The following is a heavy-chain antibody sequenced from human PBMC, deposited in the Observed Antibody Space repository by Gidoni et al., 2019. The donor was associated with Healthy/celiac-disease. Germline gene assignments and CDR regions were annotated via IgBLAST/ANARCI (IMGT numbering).Heavy chain of an antibody. Sequence: QVQLQQWGAGLLRPSKTLSLTCAVYGGSFSGYYWSWIRQPPGKGLEWIGEINHSGSPNYNPSLKSRVTISVDTSKNQFSLKLSSVTAADTAVYYCARGSGYDSSGYPTLYYYYGMDVWGQGTTVTVSS. J-gene: IGHJ6*02. V-gene: IGHV4-34*01. CDR1: GGSFSGYY. CDR2: INHSGSP. D-gene: IGHD3-22*01. CDR3: ARGSGYDSSGYPTLYYYYGMDV.